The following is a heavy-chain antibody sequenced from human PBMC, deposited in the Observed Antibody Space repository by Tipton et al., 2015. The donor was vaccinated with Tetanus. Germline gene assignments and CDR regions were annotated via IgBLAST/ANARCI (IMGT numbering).Heavy chain of an antibody. CDR2: ISSSSSYI. CDR3: ARGRDSYGTHFDY. V-gene: IGHV3-21*01. D-gene: IGHD5-18*01. CDR1: GFTFSSYS. J-gene: IGHJ4*02. Sequence: QLVQSGGGLVKPGGSLRLSCAASGFTFSSYSMNWVRQAPGKGLEWVSSISSSSSYIYYADSVKGRFTISRDNAKNSLYLQMNSLRAEDTAVYYCARGRDSYGTHFDYWGQGTLVTVSS.